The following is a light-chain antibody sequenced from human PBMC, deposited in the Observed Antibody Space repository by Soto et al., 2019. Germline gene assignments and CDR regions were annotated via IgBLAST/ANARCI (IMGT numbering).Light chain of an antibody. CDR2: AAA. Sequence: AIQVTQSPSSLSASLGDRVTISCRASQGIGNDLGWYQQKPGKAPKLLIYAAASLQSGVPSRFSGSGSGTDFTLTSSSLQPEDFATYYCLQDYDYRWTFGQGTKVEIK. CDR1: QGIGND. V-gene: IGKV1-6*01. J-gene: IGKJ1*01. CDR3: LQDYDYRWT.